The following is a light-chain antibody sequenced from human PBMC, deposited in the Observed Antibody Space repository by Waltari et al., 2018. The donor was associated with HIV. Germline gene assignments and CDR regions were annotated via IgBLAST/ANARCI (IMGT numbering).Light chain of an antibody. Sequence: QSVLTQPPSASGTPGQRVTISCSGSSSNTDVHSVNWYQQLPGTAPKLLIYTNNQRPSRVPDRFSGSKSGTSASLAISGLQSEDEADYYCVVWDDSLNGPVFGGGTKLTVL. J-gene: IGLJ2*01. CDR3: VVWDDSLNGPV. CDR2: TNN. CDR1: SSNTDVHS. V-gene: IGLV1-44*01.